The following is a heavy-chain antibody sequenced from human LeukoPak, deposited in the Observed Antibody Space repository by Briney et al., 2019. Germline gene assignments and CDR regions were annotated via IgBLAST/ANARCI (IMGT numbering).Heavy chain of an antibody. CDR2: IKQDGSEK. CDR3: ARVGLAYSGGDCYSSWFDP. J-gene: IGHJ5*02. V-gene: IGHV3-7*01. CDR1: GFTFSSYW. D-gene: IGHD2-21*02. Sequence: GGSLRLSCAASGFTFSSYWMSWVRQAPGKGLEWVANIKQDGSEKYYVDSVKGRFTISRDNAKNSLYLQMNSLRAEDTAVYYCARVGLAYSGGDCYSSWFDPWGQGTLVTVSS.